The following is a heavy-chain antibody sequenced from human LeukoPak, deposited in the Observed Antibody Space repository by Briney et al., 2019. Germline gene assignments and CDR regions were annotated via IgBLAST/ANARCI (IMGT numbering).Heavy chain of an antibody. CDR2: INSDGSST. CDR1: GFTFSSYW. D-gene: IGHD1-26*01. CDR3: ASSGSYYNNWFDP. V-gene: IGHV3-74*01. J-gene: IGHJ5*02. Sequence: AGGSLRLSCAASGFTFSSYWMHWVRQAPGKGLVWVSRINSDGSSTSYADSVKGRFTISRDNAKNTLYLQMNSLRAEDTAVYYCASSGSYYNNWFDPWGQGTLVTVSS.